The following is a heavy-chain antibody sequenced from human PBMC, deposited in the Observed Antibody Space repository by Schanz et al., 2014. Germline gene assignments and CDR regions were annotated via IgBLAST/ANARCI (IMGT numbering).Heavy chain of an antibody. Sequence: QVQLVQSGAEVMKPGSSVKVSCKASGGTFSSYTINWVRQAPGQGLEWMGRIIPILGITNVAQTFQGRVTMTRHTSINTAYMELSSLRSEDTAVYYCARHGGIPYFPMDVWGQGTTVTVSS. V-gene: IGHV1-69*02. CDR3: ARHGGIPYFPMDV. CDR1: GGTFSSYT. CDR2: IIPILGIT. D-gene: IGHD3-16*01. J-gene: IGHJ6*02.